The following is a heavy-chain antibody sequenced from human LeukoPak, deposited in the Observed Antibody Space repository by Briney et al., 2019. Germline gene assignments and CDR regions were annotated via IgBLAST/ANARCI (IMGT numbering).Heavy chain of an antibody. V-gene: IGHV3-23*01. CDR2: INGSGEST. CDR1: GFTFSNYA. J-gene: IGHJ4*02. D-gene: IGHD2-15*01. CDR3: AKVRSAVVAAATNY. Sequence: GGSLRLSCAASGFTFSNYAMSWVRQAPGKGLEWVSVINGSGESTYHADSVKGRFTISRDNSNNTLYLQMNSLRAEDTAIYYCAKVRSAVVAAATNYWGQGTLVTVSS.